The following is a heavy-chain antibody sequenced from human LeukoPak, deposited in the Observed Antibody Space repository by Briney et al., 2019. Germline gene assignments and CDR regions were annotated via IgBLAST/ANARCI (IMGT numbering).Heavy chain of an antibody. V-gene: IGHV4-59*11. J-gene: IGHJ4*02. D-gene: IGHD5-18*01. CDR3: ATIKRGDIYGYFDF. Sequence: SETLSLTCTVSGGSISSHYWSWLRQPPGKGLEWIAYLYDSVRTKDNPSLKGRVTLSADTSKNQHSLRLSSVTAADAPVYYCATIKRGDIYGYFDFWGQGILVTVSS. CDR1: GGSISSHY. CDR2: LYDSVRT.